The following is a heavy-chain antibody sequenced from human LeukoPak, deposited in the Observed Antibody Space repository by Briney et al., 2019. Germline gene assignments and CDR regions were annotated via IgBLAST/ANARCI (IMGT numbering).Heavy chain of an antibody. CDR1: GHSIRSGYY. D-gene: IGHD3-3*01. V-gene: IGHV4-38-2*02. CDR3: ARSIRFLEWAGVTYYYYMDV. CDR2: IFYSGST. J-gene: IGHJ6*03. Sequence: SETLSLTCTVSGHSIRSGYYWGWIRQPPGKGLEWIGSIFYSGSTYSNPSLKSRVTISVDTSKNQFSLKLSSVTAADTAVYYCARSIRFLEWAGVTYYYYMDVWGKGTTVTVSS.